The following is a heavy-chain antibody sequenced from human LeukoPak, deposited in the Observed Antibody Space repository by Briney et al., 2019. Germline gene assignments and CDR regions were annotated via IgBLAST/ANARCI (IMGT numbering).Heavy chain of an antibody. CDR1: GGSISSSTYY. Sequence: SETLSLTCTVSGGSISSSTYYWSWIRQPPGKGLEWIGYIYYSGSTNNNPSLKSRVTISVDTSKNQFSLKLSSVTAADTAVYYCARQAAGEGFDIWGQGTMVTVSS. V-gene: IGHV4-61*01. J-gene: IGHJ3*02. CDR2: IYYSGST. CDR3: ARQAAGEGFDI. D-gene: IGHD2-15*01.